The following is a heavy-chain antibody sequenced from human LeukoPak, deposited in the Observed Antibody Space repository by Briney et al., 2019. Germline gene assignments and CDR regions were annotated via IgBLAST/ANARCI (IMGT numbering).Heavy chain of an antibody. V-gene: IGHV1-3*01. Sequence: ASVKVSCKASGYTFTSYAMHWVRQAPGQRLEWMGWINAGNGNTKYSQKFQGRVTMTEDTSTDTAYMELSSLRSEDTAVYYCATGPPRRITMIVVLESRPYYFDYWGQGTLVTVSS. CDR1: GYTFTSYA. D-gene: IGHD3-22*01. CDR2: INAGNGNT. J-gene: IGHJ4*02. CDR3: ATGPPRRITMIVVLESRPYYFDY.